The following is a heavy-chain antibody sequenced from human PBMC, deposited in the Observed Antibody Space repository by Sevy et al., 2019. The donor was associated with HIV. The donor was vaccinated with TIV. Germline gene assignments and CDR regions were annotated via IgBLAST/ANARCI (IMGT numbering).Heavy chain of an antibody. CDR2: INPNSDVT. CDR1: GYRFTDYY. D-gene: IGHD2-2*02. V-gene: IGHV1-2*02. Sequence: ASVKVSCETSGYRFTDYYIHWVRQAPGQGLEWMGWINPNSDVTKSAKKFQDTVIMTKYKSISTVYMELRGLTLDDSAVYDCARDQEFCSTTTCYSRLDHWGHGTLVTVSS. J-gene: IGHJ4*01. CDR3: ARDQEFCSTTTCYSRLDH.